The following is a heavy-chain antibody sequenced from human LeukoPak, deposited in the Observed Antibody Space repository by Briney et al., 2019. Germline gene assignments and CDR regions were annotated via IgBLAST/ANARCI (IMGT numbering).Heavy chain of an antibody. V-gene: IGHV3-30-3*01. D-gene: IGHD3-22*01. CDR2: ISYDGSNK. CDR1: GFTFRSYT. CDR3: ARDFSNGYFDS. Sequence: GGSLRPSCAASGFTFRSYTMHWVRQAPGKGLDWVAVISYDGSNKYYADSVKGRFTISRDNSKTKLYLQMNSLRAEDTAVYYCARDFSNGYFDSWGQGTLVTVSS. J-gene: IGHJ4*02.